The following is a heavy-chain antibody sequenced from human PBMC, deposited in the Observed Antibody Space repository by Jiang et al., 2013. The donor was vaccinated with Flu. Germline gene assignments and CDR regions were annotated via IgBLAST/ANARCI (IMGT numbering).Heavy chain of an antibody. CDR2: INPKSGDT. V-gene: IGHV1-2*06. Sequence: CKASGYTFTGNYLHWVRQAPGQGFEWIGRINPKSGDTYYAQKFQGRVTMTRDTSISTAYMELSRLISDDTAFYYCAKQYSSASFDYWGQGTLVTVSS. J-gene: IGHJ4*02. CDR3: AKQYSSASFDY. D-gene: IGHD6-6*01. CDR1: GYTFTGNY.